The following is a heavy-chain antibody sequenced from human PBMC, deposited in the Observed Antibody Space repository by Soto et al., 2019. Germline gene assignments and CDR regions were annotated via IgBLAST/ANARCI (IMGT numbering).Heavy chain of an antibody. D-gene: IGHD6-19*01. J-gene: IGHJ5*02. CDR2: IFQSGST. V-gene: IGHV4-4*02. CDR1: GGTIRSPDW. CDR3: ARGRGRYSSGWSWFDP. Sequence: SETLSLTCGVSGGTIRSPDWWTWVRQPPGKGLEWIGEIFQSGSTNYTPSLESRVTISVDKSKNQFSLTLTSVTAAGTAVYFCARGRGRYSSGWSWFDPWGQGILVTVSS.